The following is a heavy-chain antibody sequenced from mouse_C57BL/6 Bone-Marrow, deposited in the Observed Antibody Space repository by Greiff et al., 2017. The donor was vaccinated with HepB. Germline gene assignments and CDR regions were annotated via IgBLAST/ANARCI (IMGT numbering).Heavy chain of an antibody. Sequence: EVQLQQSGPELVKPGASVKISCKASGYSFTGYYMNWVKQSPEKSLEWIGEINPSTGGTTYNQKFKAKATLTVDKSSSTAYMQLKSLTSEDSAVYYCARGTMITTVRMDYWGQGTSVTVSS. J-gene: IGHJ4*01. CDR3: ARGTMITTVRMDY. D-gene: IGHD2-4*01. V-gene: IGHV1-42*01. CDR1: GYSFTGYY. CDR2: INPSTGGT.